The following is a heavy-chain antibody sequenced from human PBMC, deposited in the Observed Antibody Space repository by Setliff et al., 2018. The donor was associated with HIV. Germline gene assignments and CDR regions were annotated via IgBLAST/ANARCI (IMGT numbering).Heavy chain of an antibody. D-gene: IGHD3-10*01. Sequence: SETLSLTCTVSDDSISSNYWSWIRQSAGKGLEWVGRIYTGGRTNYNPSLKGRVTMSVDTSKNQFSLNLSSVTAADTAVYYCARITMVRGVYYGMDVWGQGTTVTVSS. V-gene: IGHV4-4*07. CDR3: ARITMVRGVYYGMDV. CDR2: IYTGGRT. J-gene: IGHJ6*02. CDR1: DDSISSNY.